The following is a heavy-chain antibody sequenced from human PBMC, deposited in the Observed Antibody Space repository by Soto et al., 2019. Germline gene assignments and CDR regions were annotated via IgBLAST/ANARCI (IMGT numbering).Heavy chain of an antibody. Sequence: PGGSLRLSCAASGFTFSSYSMNWVRQAPGKGLEWVSSISSSSSYIYYADSVKGRFTISRDNAKNSLYLQMNSLRAEDTSVYYCARGRAAAGTADAFDIWGQGTMVTVSS. D-gene: IGHD6-13*01. CDR2: ISSSSSYI. V-gene: IGHV3-21*01. CDR1: GFTFSSYS. CDR3: ARGRAAAGTADAFDI. J-gene: IGHJ3*02.